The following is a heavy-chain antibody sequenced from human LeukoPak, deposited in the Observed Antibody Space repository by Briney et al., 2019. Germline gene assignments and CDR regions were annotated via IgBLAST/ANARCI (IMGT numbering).Heavy chain of an antibody. J-gene: IGHJ6*02. CDR1: GYTLTELS. V-gene: IGHV1-24*01. Sequence: ASVTVSCKVSGYTLTELSMHWVRQAPGKGLEWMGGFDPEDGETIYAQKFQGRVTMTEDTSTDTAYMELSSLRSEDTAVYYCATVFLPRIAAAGTERYYYYYGMDVWGQGTTVTVSS. CDR2: FDPEDGET. D-gene: IGHD6-13*01. CDR3: ATVFLPRIAAAGTERYYYYYGMDV.